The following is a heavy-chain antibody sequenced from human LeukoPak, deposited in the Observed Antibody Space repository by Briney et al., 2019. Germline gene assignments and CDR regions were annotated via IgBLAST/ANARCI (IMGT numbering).Heavy chain of an antibody. CDR2: INRSGST. V-gene: IGHV4-34*01. CDR3: ARAVRGLGSEDYY. J-gene: IGHJ4*02. CDR1: GFTFSRYS. Sequence: PGGSLRLSCAASGFTFSRYSMNWIRQPPGKGLEWIGEINRSGSTNYNPSLKSRVTISVDTSKNQFSLKLSSVTAADTAVYYCARAVRGLGSEDYYWGQGTLVTVSS. D-gene: IGHD1-1*01.